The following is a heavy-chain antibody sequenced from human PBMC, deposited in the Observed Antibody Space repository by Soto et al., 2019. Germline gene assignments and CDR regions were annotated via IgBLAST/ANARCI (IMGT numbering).Heavy chain of an antibody. CDR3: TTVSEVTMIVVVIPPY. Sequence: PGESPKISWAASGFTFSNAWMSWVRPAPGEGLEWVGRIKSKTDGGTTDYAAPVKGRFTISRDDSKNTLYLQMNSLKTEDTAVYYCTTVSEVTMIVVVIPPYWGQGTLVTVSS. J-gene: IGHJ4*02. CDR2: IKSKTDGGTT. D-gene: IGHD3-22*01. CDR1: GFTFSNAW. V-gene: IGHV3-15*01.